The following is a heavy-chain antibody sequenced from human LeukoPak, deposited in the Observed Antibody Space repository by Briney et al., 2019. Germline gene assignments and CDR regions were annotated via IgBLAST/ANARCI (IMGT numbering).Heavy chain of an antibody. CDR1: GGSIRSSSYY. Sequence: SETLSLTCAVSGGSIRSSSYYWGWIRQPPGKGLEWIGSIYYSGSTYYNPSLKSRVTISVDTSKNQFSLKLSSVTAADTAVYYCARPYSSWYYYFDYWGQGTLVTVSS. J-gene: IGHJ4*02. D-gene: IGHD6-13*01. V-gene: IGHV4-39*01. CDR3: ARPYSSWYYYFDY. CDR2: IYYSGST.